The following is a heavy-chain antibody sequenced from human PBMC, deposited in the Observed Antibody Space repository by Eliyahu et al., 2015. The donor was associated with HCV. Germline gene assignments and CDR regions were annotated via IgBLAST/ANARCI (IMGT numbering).Heavy chain of an antibody. V-gene: IGHV3-9*01. J-gene: IGHJ4*02. Sequence: EEQLVESGGDLVPPGRSLXLSGVGSGXDFGFFAMHWVRQAPGKGLEWVSGITWNSDKMAYAESVKGRFTISRDNARKSLYLQMNSLTVDDTAFYFCAKDGRLRGSVWGRGTLVTVSS. CDR2: ITWNSDKM. D-gene: IGHD1-26*01. CDR3: AKDGRLRGSV. CDR1: GXDFGFFA.